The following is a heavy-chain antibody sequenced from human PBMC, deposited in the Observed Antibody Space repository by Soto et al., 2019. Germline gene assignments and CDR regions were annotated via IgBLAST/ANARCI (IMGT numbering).Heavy chain of an antibody. J-gene: IGHJ4*02. V-gene: IGHV3-23*01. CDR3: ARGSEESYPGSRIFDL. CDR2: MGGANGDT. D-gene: IGHD3-10*01. Sequence: EVQMLESGGGLVQPGGSLRLSCAASGFIFSNYAMSWVRQAPGKGLEWVAGMGGANGDTYYADSVRGRFAISRDNSKSTLFLQMSRLRAEDSALYYCARGSEESYPGSRIFDLWGRGTLVTVSS. CDR1: GFIFSNYA.